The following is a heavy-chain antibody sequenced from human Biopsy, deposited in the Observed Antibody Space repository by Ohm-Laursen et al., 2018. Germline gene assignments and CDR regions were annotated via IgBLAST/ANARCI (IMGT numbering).Heavy chain of an antibody. CDR2: FSHTGTT. D-gene: IGHD4/OR15-4a*01. CDR1: GGSFSGYD. CDR3: ARGPYGDNAGAFDV. V-gene: IGHV4-34*01. Sequence: TLSLTCAVDGGSFSGYDWTWIRQPPGKGLEWVGEFSHTGTTIYNPSLKSRLTISVDTSKNHFSLRLTSVTAADTATYFCARGPYGDNAGAFDVWGQGTVVTVSS. J-gene: IGHJ3*01.